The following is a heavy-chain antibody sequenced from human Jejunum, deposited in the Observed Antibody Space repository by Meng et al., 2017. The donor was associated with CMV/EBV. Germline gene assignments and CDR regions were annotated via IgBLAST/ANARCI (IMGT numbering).Heavy chain of an antibody. CDR2: ISYDGRNK. V-gene: IGHV3-30*04. CDR3: ARDERVWDSLDREYFYHGLDV. J-gene: IGHJ6*02. Sequence: DIHWVRQAPGKGLEWVTVISYDGRNKFYADSVKGRFTISRDNSMNTLSLQMDSLRAEDTAVYYCARDERVWDSLDREYFYHGLDVWGQGTTVTVSS. CDR1: D. D-gene: IGHD1-26*01.